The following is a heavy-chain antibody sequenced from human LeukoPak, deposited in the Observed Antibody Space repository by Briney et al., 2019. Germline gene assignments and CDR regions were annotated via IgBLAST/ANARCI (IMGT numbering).Heavy chain of an antibody. CDR1: GGSFSGYY. J-gene: IGHJ4*02. CDR3: ARGRLAYGY. D-gene: IGHD3-16*01. V-gene: IGHV4-34*01. CDR2: INHSGST. Sequence: SETLSLTCAVYGGSFSGYYWSWVRQPPGKGLEWIGEINHSGSTNYNPSLKSRVTISVDTSKNQFSLKLSSVTAADTAVYYCARGRLAYGYWGQGTLVTVSS.